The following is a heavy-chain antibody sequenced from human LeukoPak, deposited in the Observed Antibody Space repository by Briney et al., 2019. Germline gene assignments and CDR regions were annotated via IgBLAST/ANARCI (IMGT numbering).Heavy chain of an antibody. D-gene: IGHD3-9*01. CDR3: ARIRGKMRYFDFVALDY. CDR1: GGSITSSSYH. J-gene: IGHJ4*01. Sequence: SETLSLTCTVSGGSITSSSYHWGWIRQPPGKGLEWIGPTYSGGSTYYNPSLKRRVNISIHTYHNTFFLRLKSVTPAATAVCFWARIRGKMRYFDFVALDYCGQASLVTVSS. V-gene: IGHV4-39*01. CDR2: TYSGGST.